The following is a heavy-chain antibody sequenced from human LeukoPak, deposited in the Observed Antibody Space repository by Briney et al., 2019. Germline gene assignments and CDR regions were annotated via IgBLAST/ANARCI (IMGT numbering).Heavy chain of an antibody. CDR1: GFTFSNAW. V-gene: IGHV3-15*01. CDR3: TTSPTYYYDGSGYYDFNY. D-gene: IGHD3-22*01. CDR2: IKSKTDGGTT. Sequence: GGSLRLSCAASGFTFSNAWMSWVRQAPGKGLEWVGRIKSKTDGGTTDYAAPVKGRFTISRDDSKNTLYLQMNSLKTEDTAVYYCTTSPTYYYDGSGYYDFNYWGQGTLVTVSS. J-gene: IGHJ4*02.